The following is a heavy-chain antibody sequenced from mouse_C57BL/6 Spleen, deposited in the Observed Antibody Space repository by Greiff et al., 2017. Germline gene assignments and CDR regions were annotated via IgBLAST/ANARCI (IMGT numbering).Heavy chain of an antibody. Sequence: EVKLMESGGGLVQPGESLKLSCESNEYEFPSHDLSWVRKTPEKRLELVAAINSDGGSTYYPDTMERRFIISRDNTKKTLYLQMSSLRAEDTALYYCARHGTGTPFAYWGQGTLVTVSA. CDR2: INSDGGST. V-gene: IGHV5-2*01. CDR3: ARHGTGTPFAY. CDR1: EYEFPSHD. J-gene: IGHJ3*01. D-gene: IGHD4-1*01.